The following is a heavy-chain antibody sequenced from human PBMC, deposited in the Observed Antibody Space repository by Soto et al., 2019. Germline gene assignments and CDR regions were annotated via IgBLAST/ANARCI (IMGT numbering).Heavy chain of an antibody. V-gene: IGHV4-39*01. CDR1: GGSISSSSYY. D-gene: IGHD2-2*02. Sequence: PSETLSLTCTVSGGSISSSSYYWGWIRQPPGKGLEWIGSIYYSGSTYYNPSLKSRVTISVDTSKNQFSLKLSSVTAADTAVYYCARHVYCSSTSCYNEKGLSYYYYMDVWGKGTTVTVSS. CDR2: IYYSGST. J-gene: IGHJ6*03. CDR3: ARHVYCSSTSCYNEKGLSYYYYMDV.